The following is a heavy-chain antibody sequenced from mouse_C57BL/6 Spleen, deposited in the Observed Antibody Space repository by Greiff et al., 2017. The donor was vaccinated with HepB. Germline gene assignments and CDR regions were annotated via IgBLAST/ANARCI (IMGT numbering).Heavy chain of an antibody. CDR1: GYTFTDYY. D-gene: IGHD3-2*02. V-gene: IGHV1-26*01. CDR2: INPNNGGT. Sequence: EVKLQQSGPELVKPGASVKISCKASGYTFTDYYMNWVKQSHGKSLEWIGDINPNNGGTSYNQKFKGKATLTVDKSSSTAYMELRSLTSEDSAVYYCAREGDSSGYVDDYWGQGTTLTVSS. CDR3: AREGDSSGYVDDY. J-gene: IGHJ2*01.